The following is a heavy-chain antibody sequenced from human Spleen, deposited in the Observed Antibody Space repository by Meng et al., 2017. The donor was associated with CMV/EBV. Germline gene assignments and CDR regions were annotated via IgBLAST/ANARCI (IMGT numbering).Heavy chain of an antibody. Sequence: GESLKISCAASGFTFSSYGMHWVRQAPGKGLEWVAVIGYDGSNKYYADSVKGRFTISRDNSKNTVYLQMNSLRAEDTAVYYCAKAFTLSGGWFYDAFDVWGQGTMVTVSS. CDR1: GFTFSSYG. V-gene: IGHV3-33*06. J-gene: IGHJ3*01. CDR3: AKAFTLSGGWFYDAFDV. D-gene: IGHD2-15*01. CDR2: IGYDGSNK.